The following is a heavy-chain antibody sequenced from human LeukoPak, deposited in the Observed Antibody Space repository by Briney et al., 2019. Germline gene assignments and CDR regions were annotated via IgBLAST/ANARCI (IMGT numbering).Heavy chain of an antibody. CDR1: GFSFSEYS. CDR2: IRGSSSAM. V-gene: IGHV3-48*04. D-gene: IGHD3-9*01. Sequence: GRSLRLSCAASGFSFSEYSMNWVRQAPGKGLEWVSNIRGSSSAMNYADSVKGRFTISRDNAKNSLYLEMSSLRAEDTAVYYCARDRDWSFDYWGQGTLVTVSS. CDR3: ARDRDWSFDY. J-gene: IGHJ4*02.